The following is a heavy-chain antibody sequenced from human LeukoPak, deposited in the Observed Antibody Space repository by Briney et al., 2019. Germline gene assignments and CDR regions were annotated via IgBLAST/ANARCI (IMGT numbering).Heavy chain of an antibody. CDR2: IKQDGSEK. CDR1: GFTFSSYW. D-gene: IGHD5-18*01. J-gene: IGHJ6*02. Sequence: PGGSLRLSCAASGFTFSSYWMSWVRQAPGKGLEWVANIKQDGSEKYYVDSVKGRFTISRDNAKNSLYLQMNSLRAEDTAVYYCARPTGYSYGRGHYYGMDVWGQGTTVTVSS. V-gene: IGHV3-7*03. CDR3: ARPTGYSYGRGHYYGMDV.